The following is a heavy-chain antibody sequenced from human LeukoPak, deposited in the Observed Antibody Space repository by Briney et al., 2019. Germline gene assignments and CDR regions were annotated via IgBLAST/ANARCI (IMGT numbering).Heavy chain of an antibody. CDR2: IYTSGST. CDR1: GGSISRYH. V-gene: IGHV4-4*07. CDR3: ASDGSGYYFDY. Sequence: SDTLSLTCTVSGGSISRYHWSCLRQPAGKGLEGIGRIYTSGSTNYNPSLKSRVTMSVDTSKNQFSLKLSSVTAADTAVYYCASDGSGYYFDYWGQGTLVTVSS. D-gene: IGHD3-22*01. J-gene: IGHJ4*02.